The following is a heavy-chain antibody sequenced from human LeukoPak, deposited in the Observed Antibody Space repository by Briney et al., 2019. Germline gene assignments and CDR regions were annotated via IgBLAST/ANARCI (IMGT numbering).Heavy chain of an antibody. J-gene: IGHJ4*02. V-gene: IGHV1-18*01. D-gene: IGHD3-3*01. CDR1: GYTFTSYG. CDR3: ARAANDFWSGYGDY. CDR2: ISAYNGNT. Sequence: ASVKVSCKASGYTFTSYGISWVRQAPGQGLEWMGGISAYNGNTNYAQKLQGRVTMTTDTSTSTAYMELKSLRSDATAVYSCARAANDFWSGYGDYWGQGTLVTVSS.